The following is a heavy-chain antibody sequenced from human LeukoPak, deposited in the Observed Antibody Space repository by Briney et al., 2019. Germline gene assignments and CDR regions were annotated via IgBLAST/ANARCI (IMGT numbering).Heavy chain of an antibody. CDR1: GFTFSTYA. J-gene: IGHJ5*01. V-gene: IGHV3-23*01. CDR3: AKDYNYDSAGLSLGS. Sequence: PGGSLRLSCAVSGFTFSTYAMIWVRQAPGKGLEWVSGISGSGTKTYYADSVKGRFTISRGNSKNTLYLQMNSLRAEDTAVYFCAKDYNYDSAGLSLGSWGQGTLVTVSS. D-gene: IGHD3-22*01. CDR2: ISGSGTKT.